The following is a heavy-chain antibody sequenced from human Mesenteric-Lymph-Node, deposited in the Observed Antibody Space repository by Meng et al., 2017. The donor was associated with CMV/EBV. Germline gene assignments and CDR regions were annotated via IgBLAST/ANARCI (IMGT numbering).Heavy chain of an antibody. D-gene: IGHD2-2*01. Sequence: GGSLRLSCKGSGYSFSSYWIAWVRQMPGKGLEWMGIIFPGGSDTRYSPSFQGPVTISADKSITTASLQWSSLKASDTAMYFCARLEGHCSTTSCYYGPFDIWGQGTMVTVSS. V-gene: IGHV5-51*01. CDR2: IFPGGSDT. J-gene: IGHJ3*02. CDR3: ARLEGHCSTTSCYYGPFDI. CDR1: GYSFSSYW.